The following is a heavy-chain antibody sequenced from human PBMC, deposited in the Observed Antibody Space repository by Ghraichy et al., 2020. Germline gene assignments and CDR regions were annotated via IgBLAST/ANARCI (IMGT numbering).Heavy chain of an antibody. CDR1: GGSISSGGYY. V-gene: IGHV4-31*03. D-gene: IGHD3-3*01. J-gene: IGHJ4*02. CDR3: ARRALGYDDYYFDY. CDR2: IYYSGST. Sequence: SETLSLTCTVSGGSISSGGYYWSWIRQHPGKGLEWIGYIYYSGSTYYNPSLKSRVTISVDTSKNQFSLKLSSVTAADTAVYYCARRALGYDDYYFDYWGQGTLVTVSS.